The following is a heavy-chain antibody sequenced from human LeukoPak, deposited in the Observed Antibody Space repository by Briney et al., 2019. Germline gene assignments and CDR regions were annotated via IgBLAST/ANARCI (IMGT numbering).Heavy chain of an antibody. V-gene: IGHV3-30*02. CDR3: AMGREGRRISMVRGEFDY. J-gene: IGHJ4*02. D-gene: IGHD3-10*01. CDR1: GFTFSSYG. CDR2: IWSDGSNK. Sequence: PGGSLRLSCAASGFTFSSYGMHWVRQAPGKGLEWVSLIWSDGSNKYFADSVKGRFTISRDNSKNTLYLQLNSLRPEDTAVYYCAMGREGRRISMVRGEFDYWGQGTLVTVSS.